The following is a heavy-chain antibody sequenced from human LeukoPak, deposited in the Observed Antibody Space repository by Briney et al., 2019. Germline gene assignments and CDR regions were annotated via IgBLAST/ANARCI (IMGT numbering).Heavy chain of an antibody. CDR2: ISYTGST. CDR3: AGRVGDSAFDI. CDR1: GGSISSYY. D-gene: IGHD1-26*01. Sequence: SETLSLTCTVSGGSISSYYWNWIRQPPGKGLEWIGYISYTGSTNYNPSLKSRVTISVDTSKNQFSLKLSSVTAAYTAVYYCAGRVGDSAFDIWGQGTMVTVSS. V-gene: IGHV4-59*08. J-gene: IGHJ3*02.